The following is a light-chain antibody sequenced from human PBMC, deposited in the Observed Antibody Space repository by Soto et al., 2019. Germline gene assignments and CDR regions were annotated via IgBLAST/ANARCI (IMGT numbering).Light chain of an antibody. CDR1: HSVVGSYNY. Sequence: QSVVTQPGPVSGAPGQAIPISRPGTHSVVGSYNYVSWYQQPQRKAHKLMVYDVNSRPSGVSDRFSGSKSGNTASLTISGLQAEDEADYYCRSFTSSTSYVFGTGYKVTV. CDR3: RSFTSSTSYV. CDR2: DVN. J-gene: IGLJ1*01. V-gene: IGLV2-14*03.